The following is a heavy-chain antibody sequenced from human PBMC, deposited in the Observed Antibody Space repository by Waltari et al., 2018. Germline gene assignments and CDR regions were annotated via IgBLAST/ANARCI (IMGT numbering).Heavy chain of an antibody. CDR1: GFTFSSYA. CDR2: ISGSGGST. J-gene: IGHJ6*02. Sequence: EVQLLESGGGLVQPGGSLRLSCAASGFTFSSYAISWVRQAPGKGLEWVSAISGSGGSTYYADSVKGRFTISRDNSKNTLYLQMNSLRAEDTAVYYCANFVYPDYYYYGMDVWGQGTTVTVSS. CDR3: ANFVYPDYYYYGMDV. V-gene: IGHV3-23*01.